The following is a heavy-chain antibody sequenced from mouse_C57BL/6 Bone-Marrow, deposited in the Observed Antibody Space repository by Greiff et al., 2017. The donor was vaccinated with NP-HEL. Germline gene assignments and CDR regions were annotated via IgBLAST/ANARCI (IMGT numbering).Heavy chain of an antibody. J-gene: IGHJ2*01. CDR3: AREGSWDYFDY. CDR1: GYTFTSYW. D-gene: IGHD4-1*01. V-gene: IGHV1-64*01. CDR2: IHPNSGST. Sequence: QVQLQQSGAELVKPGASVKLSCKASGYTFTSYWMHWVKQRPGQGLEWIGMIHPNSGSTNYNEKFKSKATLTVDKSSSTAYMQLSSLTSEDSAVYYCAREGSWDYFDYWGQGTTLTVSS.